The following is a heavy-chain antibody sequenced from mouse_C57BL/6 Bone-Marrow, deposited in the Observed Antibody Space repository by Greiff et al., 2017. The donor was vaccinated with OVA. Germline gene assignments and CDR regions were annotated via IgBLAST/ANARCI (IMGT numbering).Heavy chain of an antibody. V-gene: IGHV5-9-1*02. D-gene: IGHD2-13*01. J-gene: IGHJ4*01. CDR3: TREDYCYAMDY. CDR2: ISSGGDYI. CDR1: GFTFSSYA. Sequence: EVNLVESGAGLVKPGGSLKLSCAASGFTFSSYAMSWVRQTPEKRLEWVAYISSGGDYIYYADTVKGRFTISRDNARNTLYLQMSSLKSEDTAMYYCTREDYCYAMDYWGQGTSVTVSS.